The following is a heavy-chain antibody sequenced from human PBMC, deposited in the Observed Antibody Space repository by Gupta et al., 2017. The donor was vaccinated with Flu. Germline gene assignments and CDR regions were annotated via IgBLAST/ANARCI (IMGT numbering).Heavy chain of an antibody. V-gene: IGHV1-46*01. J-gene: IGHJ4*02. D-gene: IGHD3-10*01. Sequence: QVQLVQSGAEVKKPGASVKISCQASGYTFMIHYIHWVRQAPGQGLEWMGVISPTGSSTISAQKFQGRVTLTKATFTTTVYLEMNTLRSEDTAMYYCERDGLKDSQGDFFDFWGQGTQVTVSS. CDR1: GYTFMIHY. CDR2: ISPTGSST. CDR3: ERDGLKDSQGDFFDF.